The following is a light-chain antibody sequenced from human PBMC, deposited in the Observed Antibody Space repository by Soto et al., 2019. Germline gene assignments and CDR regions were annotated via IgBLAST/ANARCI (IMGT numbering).Light chain of an antibody. CDR2: GAS. V-gene: IGKV3-15*01. J-gene: IGKJ2*01. Sequence: EIVMTQSPATLSVSPGERATLSCRASQSVSSNLAWYQQKPGQAPRLLIYGASTRATGIPARFSGSGSGTEITLTISSLQSEDFAGYYGQQYNNWPPRYTFGQGTKLEIK. CDR3: QQYNNWPPRYT. CDR1: QSVSSN.